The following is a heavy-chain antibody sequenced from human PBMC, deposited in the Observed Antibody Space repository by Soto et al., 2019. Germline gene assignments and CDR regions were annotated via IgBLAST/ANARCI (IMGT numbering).Heavy chain of an antibody. V-gene: IGHV3-33*01. D-gene: IGHD6-13*01. J-gene: IGHJ3*02. CDR1: GFTFSSYG. CDR2: IWYDGSNK. Sequence: GGSLRLSCAASGFTFSSYGMHWVRQAPGKGLEWVAVIWYDGSNKYYADSVKGRFTISRDNSKNTLYLQMNSLRAEDTAVYYCALMKPGAYSSSWYEGAFDIWGQGTMVTVSS. CDR3: ALMKPGAYSSSWYEGAFDI.